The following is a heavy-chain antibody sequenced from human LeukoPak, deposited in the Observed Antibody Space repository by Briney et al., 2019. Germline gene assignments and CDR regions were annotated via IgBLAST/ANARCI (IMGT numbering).Heavy chain of an antibody. CDR2: IRYDGSNK. CDR3: AKDQREDYYDSSGFLDY. Sequence: PGGSLRLSCAASGFTFSSYGMHWVRQAPGKGLEWVAFIRYDGSNKYYADSVKGRFTISRDNSKNTLYLQMNSLRAEDTAVYYCAKDQREDYYDSSGFLDYWGQGTLVTASS. J-gene: IGHJ4*02. V-gene: IGHV3-30*02. D-gene: IGHD3-22*01. CDR1: GFTFSSYG.